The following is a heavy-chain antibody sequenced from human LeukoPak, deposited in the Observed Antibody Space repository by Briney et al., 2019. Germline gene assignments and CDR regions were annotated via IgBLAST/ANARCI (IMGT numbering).Heavy chain of an antibody. CDR3: AKGAYDYIEMGYIDY. J-gene: IGHJ4*02. CDR1: GLRFSNYA. Sequence: QTGGSLRLSCAASGLRFSNYAMNWVRQAPGKGLEWVSLIIGSSGDTFYADSVKGRFTISRDNSKNTLFLQMNSLRAGDTALYYCAKGAYDYIEMGYIDYWGQGTQVTVSS. CDR2: IIGSSGDT. D-gene: IGHD5-12*01. V-gene: IGHV3-23*01.